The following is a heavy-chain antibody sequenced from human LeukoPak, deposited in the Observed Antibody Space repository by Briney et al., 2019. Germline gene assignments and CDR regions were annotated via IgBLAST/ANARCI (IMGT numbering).Heavy chain of an antibody. V-gene: IGHV3-72*01. Sequence: GGSLRLSCAASGFTFSDHYIDWVRQAPGKGLEWVGRSRDKGNSYTTAYAASVRGRFTISRNDSKNSLYLQMNSLKVEDTAVYYCARRRDSGSLQHFDYWGQGTLVTVSS. CDR2: SRDKGNSYTT. CDR3: ARRRDSGSLQHFDY. CDR1: GFTFSDHY. D-gene: IGHD1-26*01. J-gene: IGHJ4*02.